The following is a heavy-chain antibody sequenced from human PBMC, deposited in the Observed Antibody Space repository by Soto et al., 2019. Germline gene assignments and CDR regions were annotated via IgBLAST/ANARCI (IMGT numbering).Heavy chain of an antibody. J-gene: IGHJ6*02. Sequence: PGGSLRLSCAASGCTFSSCAMHWVRLAPGKGLEWVAVISSDGSNRYYGDSVKGRFTISRDHSKNTLCFHMXRLRAEDTTVYYSARARLIAPADFHGVDVRAPRSTVTAPS. CDR2: ISSDGSNR. D-gene: IGHD6-13*01. V-gene: IGHV3-30*14. CDR1: GCTFSSCA. CDR3: ARARLIAPADFHGVDV.